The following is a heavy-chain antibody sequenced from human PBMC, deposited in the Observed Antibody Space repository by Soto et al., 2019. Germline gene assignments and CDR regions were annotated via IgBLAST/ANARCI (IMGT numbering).Heavy chain of an antibody. D-gene: IGHD6-13*01. CDR2: IFSNDEK. Sequence: QVTLKESGPVLVKPTETLTLTCTVSGFSLSNARMGVSWIRQPPGKALEWLAHIFSNDEKSYSTSLKSRLTISKDTSKSQVVLTMTNMDPVDTATYYCARIAAAGTEYYYYMDVWGKGTTVTVSS. J-gene: IGHJ6*03. CDR3: ARIAAAGTEYYYYMDV. CDR1: GFSLSNARMG. V-gene: IGHV2-26*01.